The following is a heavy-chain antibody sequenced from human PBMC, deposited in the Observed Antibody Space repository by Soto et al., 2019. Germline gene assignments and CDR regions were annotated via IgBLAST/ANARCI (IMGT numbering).Heavy chain of an antibody. D-gene: IGHD2-15*01. CDR2: IDPSDSYT. V-gene: IGHV5-10-1*01. CDR1: GYSFTSYW. J-gene: IGHJ3*02. Sequence: GASLKISCKGSGYSFTSYWISWVRQMPGKGLEWMGRIDPSDSYTNYSPSFQGHVTISADKSISTAYLQWSSLKASDTAMYYCASRHWSGGSCFNAAAFDIWGQGTMVTVSS. CDR3: ASRHWSGGSCFNAAAFDI.